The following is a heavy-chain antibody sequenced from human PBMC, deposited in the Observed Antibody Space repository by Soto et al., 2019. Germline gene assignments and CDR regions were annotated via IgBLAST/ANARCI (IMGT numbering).Heavy chain of an antibody. J-gene: IGHJ4*02. V-gene: IGHV3-7*05. CDR2: INPDGSAK. CDR3: ARNMN. Sequence: EVQLVESGGGLVQPGESLRLSCAGSGFAFSSAWMNWVRQAPGKGLEWVANINPDGSAKDYVDSVRGRFTISRDNAKNSLYLEMNSLRAADTSVYHCARNMNWGLGTLVTVSS. CDR1: GFAFSSAW.